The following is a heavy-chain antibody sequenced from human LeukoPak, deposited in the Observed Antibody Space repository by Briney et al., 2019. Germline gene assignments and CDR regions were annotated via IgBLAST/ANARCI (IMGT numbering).Heavy chain of an antibody. V-gene: IGHV1-46*03. CDR1: GYTFTSYY. D-gene: IGHD6-13*01. Sequence: ASVKVSCKASGYTFTSYYMHWVRQAPGQGLEWMGIINPSGVSTSYAQKFQGRVTMTRDTSTSTVYMELSSLRSEHTAVYYCAQQLVKGSFDYWGQGTLVTVSS. J-gene: IGHJ4*02. CDR2: INPSGVST. CDR3: AQQLVKGSFDY.